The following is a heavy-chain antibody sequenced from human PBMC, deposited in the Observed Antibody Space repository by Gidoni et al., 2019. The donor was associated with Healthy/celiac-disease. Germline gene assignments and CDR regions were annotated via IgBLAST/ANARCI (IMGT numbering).Heavy chain of an antibody. D-gene: IGHD3-3*01. CDR2: IWYDGSNK. CDR3: ARGGTYYDFWSGYYTPDY. CDR1: GFTFSSYG. V-gene: IGHV3-33*01. Sequence: QVQLVESGGGVVQPGRSLRLSCAASGFTFSSYGMHWVRQAPGKGLEWGAVIWYDGSNKYYADSVKGRFTISRDNSKNTLYLQMNSLRAEDTAVYYCARGGTYYDFWSGYYTPDYWGQGTLVTVSS. J-gene: IGHJ4*02.